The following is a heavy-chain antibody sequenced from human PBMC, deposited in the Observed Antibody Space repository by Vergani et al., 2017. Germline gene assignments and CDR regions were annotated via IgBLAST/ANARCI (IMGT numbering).Heavy chain of an antibody. V-gene: IGHV1-2*02. Sequence: VQLVQSGAEVKKPGASVKVSCKASGYTLTGYYRHWVRQAPGQGLEWMGWINPNSGGTKYAQKFQGRVTLTRDTSISTAYMELGRLRSDDTAVYYCARGGSSWNLWGQGTLVTVSS. CDR2: INPNSGGT. CDR3: ARGGSSWNL. D-gene: IGHD6-13*01. CDR1: GYTLTGYY. J-gene: IGHJ4*02.